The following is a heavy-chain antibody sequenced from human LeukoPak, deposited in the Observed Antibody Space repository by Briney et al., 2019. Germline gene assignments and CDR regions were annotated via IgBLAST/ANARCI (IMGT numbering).Heavy chain of an antibody. CDR1: GGSVSHSNW. CDR3: ARGPRVYFGVVRYGMDV. Sequence: PSETLSLTCAVSGGSVSHSNWWTWVRQSPGKGLEWIGEVHPSEGTNYNPSLKSRVTTSVDTSKNQFPLKLSSVTAADTAVYYCARGPRVYFGVVRYGMDVWGQGTTVTVSS. D-gene: IGHD3-3*01. J-gene: IGHJ6*02. V-gene: IGHV4-4*02. CDR2: VHPSEGT.